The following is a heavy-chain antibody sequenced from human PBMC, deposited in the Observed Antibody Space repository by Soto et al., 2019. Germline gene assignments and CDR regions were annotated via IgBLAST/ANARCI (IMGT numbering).Heavy chain of an antibody. CDR2: IHFSGST. J-gene: IGHJ4*02. CDR1: GGSISSYY. D-gene: IGHD3-22*01. Sequence: PSETLSLTCTVSGGSISSYYWSWIRQPPGKGLEWIGYIHFSGSTNYNPSLKSRVTISVDTSKNQFSLRLSSVNAADTAVYYCARDPPSDSSGYYSGVWGQGTLVNVSS. CDR3: ARDPPSDSSGYYSGV. V-gene: IGHV4-59*01.